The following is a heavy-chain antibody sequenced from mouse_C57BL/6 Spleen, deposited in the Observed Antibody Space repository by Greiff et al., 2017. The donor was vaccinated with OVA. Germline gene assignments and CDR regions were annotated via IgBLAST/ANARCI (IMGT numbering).Heavy chain of an antibody. CDR1: GYTFTSYW. D-gene: IGHD2-3*01. CDR2: IDPSDSYT. CDR3: ARGYDGYYFDY. J-gene: IGHJ2*01. V-gene: IGHV1-69*01. Sequence: QVQLKQPGAELVMPGASVKLSCKASGYTFTSYWMHWVKQRPGQGLEWIGEIDPSDSYTNYNQKFKGKSTLTVDKSSSTAYMQLSSLTSEDSAVYYCARGYDGYYFDYWGQGTTLTVSS.